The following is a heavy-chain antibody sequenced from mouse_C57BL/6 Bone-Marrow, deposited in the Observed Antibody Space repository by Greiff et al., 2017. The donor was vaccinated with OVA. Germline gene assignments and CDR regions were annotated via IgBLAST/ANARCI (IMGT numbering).Heavy chain of an antibody. D-gene: IGHD2-5*01. V-gene: IGHV1-82*01. CDR2: IYPGDGDT. J-gene: IGHJ3*01. CDR1: GYAFSSSW. CDR3: ARRNYSNYEFAY. Sequence: VQLQQSGPELVKPGASVKISCKASGYAFSSSWMNWVKQRPGKGLEWIGRIYPGDGDTNYNGKFKGKATLTADKSSSTAYMQLSSLTSEDSAVYFCARRNYSNYEFAYWGQGTLVTVSA.